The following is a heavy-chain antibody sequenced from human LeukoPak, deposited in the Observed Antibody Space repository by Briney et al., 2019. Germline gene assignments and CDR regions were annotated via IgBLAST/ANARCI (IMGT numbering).Heavy chain of an antibody. J-gene: IGHJ4*02. CDR2: INPNSGGT. Sequence: ASVKVSCKASGYTFTGYYMHWVRQAPGQGLEWMGRINPNSGGTNYAQKLQGRVTMTRDTSISTAYMELSRLRSDDTAVYYCARDRRAAGGIAGPFDYWGQGTLVTVSS. CDR3: ARDRRAAGGIAGPFDY. CDR1: GYTFTGYY. D-gene: IGHD6-13*01. V-gene: IGHV1-2*06.